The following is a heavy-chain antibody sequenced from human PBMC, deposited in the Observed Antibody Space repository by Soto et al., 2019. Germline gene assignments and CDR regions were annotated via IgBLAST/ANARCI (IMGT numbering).Heavy chain of an antibody. D-gene: IGHD3-9*01. J-gene: IGHJ4*02. CDR2: IYYSWST. CDR1: GGSISSSSYY. Sequence: SETLSLTCTVSGGSISSSSYYWGWIRQPPGKGLEWIGSIYYSWSTYYNPSLKSRVTISVDTSKNQFSLKLSSVTAADTAVYYCASSPLHYDILTGYYPRNFDYWGQGTLVTVSS. V-gene: IGHV4-39*01. CDR3: ASSPLHYDILTGYYPRNFDY.